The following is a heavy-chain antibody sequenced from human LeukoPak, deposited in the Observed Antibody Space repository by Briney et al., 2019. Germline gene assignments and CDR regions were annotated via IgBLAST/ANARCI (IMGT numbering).Heavy chain of an antibody. V-gene: IGHV1-46*01. J-gene: IGHJ5*02. D-gene: IGHD3-3*01. CDR3: ARVPPGFFGVGNWFDP. CDR2: INPSGGST. CDR1: GYTFTSYY. Sequence: ASVKVSCKASGYTFTSYYMHWVRQAPGQGLEWMGIINPSGGSTSYAQKFQGRVTMTRDTSTSTVYMELSSLRSEDTAVYYCARVPPGFFGVGNWFDPWGQGTLVTVSS.